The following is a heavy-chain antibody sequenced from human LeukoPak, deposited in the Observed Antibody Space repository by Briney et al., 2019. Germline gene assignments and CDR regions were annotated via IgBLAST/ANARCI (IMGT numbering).Heavy chain of an antibody. CDR1: GFTFSSYS. CDR3: AKGSSGYFADL. V-gene: IGHV3-23*01. CDR2: ISNDGGGT. J-gene: IGHJ5*02. Sequence: GGSLRLSCAASGFTFSSYSMNWVRQAPGKGLEWVSAISNDGGGTTYADFVKGRFTISRDNSKNTLFLQMNSLRAEDTALYYCAKGSSGYFADLWGQGTLVTVSS. D-gene: IGHD3-22*01.